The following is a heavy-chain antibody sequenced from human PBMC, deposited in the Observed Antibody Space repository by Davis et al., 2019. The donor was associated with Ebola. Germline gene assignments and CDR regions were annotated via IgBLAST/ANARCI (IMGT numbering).Heavy chain of an antibody. D-gene: IGHD4-17*01. CDR3: ARVANGDYVTDPFDY. CDR1: GFTFSSYG. CDR2: ILYDGSNK. J-gene: IGHJ4*02. V-gene: IGHV3-30*03. Sequence: GESLKISCAASGFTFSSYGMHWVRQAPGKGLEWVAVILYDGSNKYYADSVKGRFTISRDNAKNSLYLQMNSLRAEDTAVYYCARVANGDYVTDPFDYWGQGTLVTVSS.